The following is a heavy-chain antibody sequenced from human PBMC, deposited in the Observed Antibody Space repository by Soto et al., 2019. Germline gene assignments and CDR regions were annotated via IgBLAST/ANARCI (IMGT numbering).Heavy chain of an antibody. Sequence: QVQLVQSGAGVRMPGASVNVSCKTSGYIFTNYGVAWVRQAPGQGLELVAWISGYNGYPKHTQKFQGRVTVTTDTTTRTGYMELRNLRSDDTAVYYCARASAGALYDFWGQGPRVTVSS. D-gene: IGHD6-13*01. CDR2: ISGYNGYP. CDR1: GYIFTNYG. V-gene: IGHV1-18*01. CDR3: ARASAGALYDF. J-gene: IGHJ4*02.